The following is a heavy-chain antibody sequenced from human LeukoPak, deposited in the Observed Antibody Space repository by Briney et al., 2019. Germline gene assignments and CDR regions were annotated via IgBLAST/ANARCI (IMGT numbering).Heavy chain of an antibody. D-gene: IGHD3-10*01. CDR2: LKQDGTEK. J-gene: IGHJ3*02. CDR3: ARVALSRVAFDI. V-gene: IGHV3-7*01. CDR1: GFTFSTYW. Sequence: GGSLRLSCAASGFTFSTYWMTWVRQAPGKGLEWVANLKQDGTEKYPVDSVKGRFAISRDNAKSSLFLQMNSLRAEDSAVYYCARVALSRVAFDIWGQGTIVTVSS.